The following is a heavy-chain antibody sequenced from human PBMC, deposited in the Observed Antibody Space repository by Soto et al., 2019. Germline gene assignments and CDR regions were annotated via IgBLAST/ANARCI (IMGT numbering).Heavy chain of an antibody. Sequence: SETLSLTCTVSGGSISNYYWSWIRQPPGKGLEWIGFMSYRGTTNYNPSLKSRVTISVDTSKKQFSLKLSSVTVADTAVYYCARVGHNTQFFDYYTMDVWGQGTTVTVSS. CDR2: MSYRGTT. V-gene: IGHV4-59*12. CDR1: GGSISNYY. D-gene: IGHD1-1*01. CDR3: ARVGHNTQFFDYYTMDV. J-gene: IGHJ6*02.